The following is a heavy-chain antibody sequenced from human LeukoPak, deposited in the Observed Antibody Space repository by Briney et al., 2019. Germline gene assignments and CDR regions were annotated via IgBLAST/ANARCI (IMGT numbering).Heavy chain of an antibody. CDR2: ISAYNGNT. CDR1: GYTFTGYY. CDR3: ARILRKDADY. J-gene: IGHJ4*02. Sequence: ASVKVSCKASGYTFTGYYMHWVRQAPGQGLEWMGWISAYNGNTNYAQKLQGRVTMTTDTSTSTAYMELRSLRSDDTAVYYCARILRKDADYWGQGTLVTVSS. V-gene: IGHV1-18*04.